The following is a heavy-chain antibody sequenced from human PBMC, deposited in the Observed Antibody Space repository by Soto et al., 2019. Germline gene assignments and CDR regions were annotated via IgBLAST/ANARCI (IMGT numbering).Heavy chain of an antibody. CDR2: IYTSGST. Sequence: SETLCLTCTVSVGSISIYYWSWIRQPAGKGLEWIGRIYTSGSTNYNPSLKSRVTMSVDTSKNQFSLKLSSVTAADTATYFCAHAGDYDMLTFDHWGPGTMVTVSS. J-gene: IGHJ4*02. CDR1: VGSISIYY. CDR3: AHAGDYDMLTFDH. D-gene: IGHD4-17*01. V-gene: IGHV4-4*07.